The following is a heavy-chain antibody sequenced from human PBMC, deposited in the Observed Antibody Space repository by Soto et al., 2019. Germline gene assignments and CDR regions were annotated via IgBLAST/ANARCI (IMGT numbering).Heavy chain of an antibody. Sequence: PSETLSLTCTVSGGSISSSSYYWGWIRQPPGKGLEWIGSIYYSGSTYYNPSLKSRVTISVDTSKNQFSLKLSSVTAADTAVYYCARRVAVADLWYFDLWGRGTLVT. D-gene: IGHD6-19*01. CDR2: IYYSGST. V-gene: IGHV4-39*01. CDR1: GGSISSSSYY. J-gene: IGHJ2*01. CDR3: ARRVAVADLWYFDL.